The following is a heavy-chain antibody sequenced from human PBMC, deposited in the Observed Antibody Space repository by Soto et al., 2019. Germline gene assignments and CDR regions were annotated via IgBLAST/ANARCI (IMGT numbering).Heavy chain of an antibody. V-gene: IGHV4-59*08. D-gene: IGHD6-13*01. Sequence: QVQLQESGPGLVKPSETLSLTCTVSGSSLNDFQWIWIRQPPGKGLEWIGSIYFAQPTHSDNPSLQIRVTIALDTSKSQVSLKLASVTAAYTAVYFCARSNTRYSSPDYWGQGSLVTVSS. CDR1: GSSLNDFQ. CDR3: ARSNTRYSSPDY. J-gene: IGHJ4*02. CDR2: IYFAQPTH.